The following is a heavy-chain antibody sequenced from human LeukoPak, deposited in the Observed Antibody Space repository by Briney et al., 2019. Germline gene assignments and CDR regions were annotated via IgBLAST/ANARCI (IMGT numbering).Heavy chain of an antibody. V-gene: IGHV3-21*01. CDR2: ISSSSYI. Sequence: PGGSLRLSCAASGFTFSSYSMNWVRQAPGKGLEWVSSISSSSYIYYADSVKGRFTISRDNAKNSLYLQMNSLRAEDTAVYYCARAPETYYDFWSGYYTGIWFDPWGQGTLVTVSS. CDR3: ARAPETYYDFWSGYYTGIWFDP. CDR1: GFTFSSYS. J-gene: IGHJ5*02. D-gene: IGHD3-3*01.